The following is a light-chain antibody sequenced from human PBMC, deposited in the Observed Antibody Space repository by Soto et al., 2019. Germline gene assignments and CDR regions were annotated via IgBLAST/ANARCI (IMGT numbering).Light chain of an antibody. CDR3: TSYTSSSTPYV. CDR2: DVS. Sequence: QSALTQPASVSGSPGQSITISCAGTSSDVGGYTYVSWYQQHPGKAPKLMIYDVSNRHSGVSNRFSGSKSGNTASLTISGLQAEDEADYYCTSYTSSSTPYVFGGGTKLTVL. CDR1: SSDVGGYTY. J-gene: IGLJ1*01. V-gene: IGLV2-14*01.